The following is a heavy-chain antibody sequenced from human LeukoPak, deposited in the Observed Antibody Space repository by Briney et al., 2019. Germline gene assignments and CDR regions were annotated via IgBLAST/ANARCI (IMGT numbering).Heavy chain of an antibody. D-gene: IGHD6-19*01. CDR2: IVVGSGST. V-gene: IGHV1-58*02. CDR1: GFTFTNSA. CDR3: AAAGYSSGWYSVLAFDI. Sequence: GASVKVSCKASGFTFTNSAMQWVRQARGQPLEWIGWIVVGSGSTNYAQKFQERVTITRDMSTSTAYMELSSLRSEDTAVYYCAAAGYSSGWYSVLAFDIWGQGTMVTVSS. J-gene: IGHJ3*02.